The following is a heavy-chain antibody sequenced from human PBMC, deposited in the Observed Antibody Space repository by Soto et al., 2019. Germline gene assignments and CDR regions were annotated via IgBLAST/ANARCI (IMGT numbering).Heavy chain of an antibody. CDR3: AKESGYCSGGSCYSNFDC. CDR1: GGTFSSYA. V-gene: IGHV1-69*01. D-gene: IGHD2-15*01. Sequence: QVQLVQSGAEVKKPGSSVKVSCKASGGTFSSYAISWVRQAPGQGLEWMGGIIPIFGTANYAQKFQGRVTITADESTSTAYMELSSLRSEDTAVYYCAKESGYCSGGSCYSNFDCWGQGTLVTVSS. J-gene: IGHJ4*02. CDR2: IIPIFGTA.